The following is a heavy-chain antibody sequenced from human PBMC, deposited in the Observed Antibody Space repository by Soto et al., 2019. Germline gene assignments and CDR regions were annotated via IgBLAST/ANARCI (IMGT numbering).Heavy chain of an antibody. CDR1: GGSIITSRSY. J-gene: IGHJ5*02. CDR2: IFYSGST. D-gene: IGHD2-21*01. CDR3: ARQPTTGDTDLWFDP. Sequence: SETLSLTCSVSGGSIITSRSYCAWIRQPPGKGLEWLANIFYSGSTFYNPSLASRVSVSVDTSKNEFSLKLRSVTAADTAVYYCARQPTTGDTDLWFDPWGQGTLVTVSS. V-gene: IGHV4-39*01.